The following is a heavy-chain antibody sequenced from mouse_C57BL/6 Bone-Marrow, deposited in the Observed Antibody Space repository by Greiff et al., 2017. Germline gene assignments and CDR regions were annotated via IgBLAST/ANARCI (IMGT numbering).Heavy chain of an antibody. CDR1: GFTFSDYG. V-gene: IGHV5-17*01. J-gene: IGHJ2*01. Sequence: DVMLVESGGGLVKPGGSLKLSCAASGFTFSDYGMHWVRQAPEKGLEWVAYISSGSSTIYYADTVKGRFTISRDNAKNTLFLQMTSLRSEDTAMYYCARLASYYFDYWGQGTTLTVSS. CDR2: ISSGSSTI. CDR3: ARLASYYFDY.